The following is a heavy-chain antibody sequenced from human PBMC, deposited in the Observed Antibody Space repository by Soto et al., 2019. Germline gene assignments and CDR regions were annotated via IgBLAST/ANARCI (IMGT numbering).Heavy chain of an antibody. J-gene: IGHJ4*02. CDR2: IHHSGTT. CDR1: GGSITSHSW. V-gene: IGHV4-4*02. D-gene: IGHD2-15*01. CDR3: ARHTPAISISDH. Sequence: SETLSLTCAVSGGSITSHSWWSWVRQPPGKGLEWIGRIHHSGTTNYNPSLKSRVTISVDTSKNQFSLKLSSVTAADTAVYYCARHTPAISISDHWGQGTLVTVSS.